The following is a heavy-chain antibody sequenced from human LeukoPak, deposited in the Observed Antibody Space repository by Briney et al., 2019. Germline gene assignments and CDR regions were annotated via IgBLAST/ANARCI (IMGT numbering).Heavy chain of an antibody. D-gene: IGHD2-15*01. V-gene: IGHV4-59*08. CDR1: GGSISPYY. J-gene: IGHJ4*02. CDR2: IYYSGST. CDR3: ARHGYCSGGSCYWDY. Sequence: SETLSLTCIVSGGSISPYYWSWIRQPPGSGLEWIAYIYYSGSTSYNPSLKSRVAISVDTSNNEVSLKLSSVIAADTAVYYCARHGYCSGGSCYWDYWGQGTLATVSS.